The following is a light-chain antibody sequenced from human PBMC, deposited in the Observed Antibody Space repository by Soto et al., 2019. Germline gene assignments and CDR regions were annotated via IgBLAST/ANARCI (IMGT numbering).Light chain of an antibody. J-gene: IGKJ2*03. CDR1: QSVDSRY. CDR3: QQYGSSPRYS. Sequence: DIVLTQSPGTLSLSPGERATLSCRASQSVDSRYLAWYQQKPGQAPRLLIHAVSIRATGIPDRFSGSGSGTDFTLIISRVETEDFAEYYCQQYGSSPRYSFGQGTKLEN. CDR2: AVS. V-gene: IGKV3-20*01.